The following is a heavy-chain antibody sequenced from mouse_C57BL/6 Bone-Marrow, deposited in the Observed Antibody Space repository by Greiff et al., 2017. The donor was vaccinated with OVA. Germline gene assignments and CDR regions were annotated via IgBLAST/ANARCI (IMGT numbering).Heavy chain of an antibody. CDR3: ARDAVGYYAMDY. V-gene: IGHV7-1*01. J-gene: IGHJ4*01. CDR1: GFTFSDFY. CDR2: RRNKANDYTT. Sequence: EVQLVESGGGLVQSGRSLRLSCATSGFTFSDFYMEWVRQAPGKGLEWIAARRNKANDYTTEYSASVKGRFIVSRDTSQSILYLQMNALRAEDTAIYYCARDAVGYYAMDYWGQGTSVTVSS.